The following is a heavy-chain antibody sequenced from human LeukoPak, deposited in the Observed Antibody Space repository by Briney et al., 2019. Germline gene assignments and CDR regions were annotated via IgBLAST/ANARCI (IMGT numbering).Heavy chain of an antibody. Sequence: PSETLSLTCAVYGGSFSDYFWGWIRQPPGRGLEWIGEINHSGRTYYNPSLKSRVTISVDTSKNQFSLNLSSVTAADTAVYYCARDVVVVPAAIHYGMDVWGQGTTVTVSS. V-gene: IGHV4-34*01. CDR3: ARDVVVVPAAIHYGMDV. CDR1: GGSFSDYF. D-gene: IGHD2-2*01. J-gene: IGHJ6*02. CDR2: INHSGRT.